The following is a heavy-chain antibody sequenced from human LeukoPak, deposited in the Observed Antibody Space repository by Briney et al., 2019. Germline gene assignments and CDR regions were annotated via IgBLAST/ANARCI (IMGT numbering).Heavy chain of an antibody. CDR3: ARETVAGTFDF. D-gene: IGHD6-19*01. J-gene: IGHJ4*02. CDR2: ISSSADIV. Sequence: GGSLRLSCAPSGFIFSVYYISWIRQAPGKGLEWVADISSSADIVSYGDSVKGRFTISRDNGGDSLFLQMNSLRVEDTAVYYCARETVAGTFDFWSQGTLVTVSS. V-gene: IGHV3-11*01. CDR1: GFIFSVYY.